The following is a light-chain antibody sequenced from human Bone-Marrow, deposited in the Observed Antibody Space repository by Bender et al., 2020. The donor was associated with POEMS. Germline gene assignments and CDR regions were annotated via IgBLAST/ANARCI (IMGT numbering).Light chain of an antibody. CDR2: TNS. V-gene: IGLV1-50*01. CDR1: SSNTGSGYD. CDR3: AAWDDSLDGVV. Sequence: QSVLPQPPSVSGAPGQRVTISCTGSSSNTGSGYDINWYQHLPGTAPKLLIYTNSQRPSGVPDRFSGSKSGTSASLAISGLQSEDEADYYCAAWDDSLDGVVFGGGTKLTVL. J-gene: IGLJ2*01.